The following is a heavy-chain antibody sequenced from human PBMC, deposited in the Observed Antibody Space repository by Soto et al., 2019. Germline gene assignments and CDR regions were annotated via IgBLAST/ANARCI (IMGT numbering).Heavy chain of an antibody. V-gene: IGHV1-2*02. J-gene: IGHJ4*02. D-gene: IGHD2-21*02. CDR2: ISPKSCGT. Sequence: SXKVSCKAAGYTXSNYYMDWVRQAPGQGFEWMGRISPKSCGTNYAKKFQGRVSITCYTSLKTAYIELSSIMSEDTSVYYCARPPGYISDCYYFDLWGQGTQGTVSS. CDR3: ARPPGYISDCYYFDL. CDR1: GYTXSNYY.